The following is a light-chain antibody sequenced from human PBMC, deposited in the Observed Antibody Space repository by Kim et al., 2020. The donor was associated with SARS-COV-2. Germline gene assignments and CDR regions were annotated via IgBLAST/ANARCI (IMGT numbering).Light chain of an antibody. V-gene: IGLV3-19*01. CDR3: NSRDSNDNVV. J-gene: IGLJ2*01. CDR2: GKN. Sequence: VALGQTVRITCQGDSLRSYYATWFQQKPEQDPILVIYGKNNRPSGIPDRFSGSSSGNTASLTITGTQAGDEADYYCNSRDSNDNVVFGGGTKLTVL. CDR1: SLRSYY.